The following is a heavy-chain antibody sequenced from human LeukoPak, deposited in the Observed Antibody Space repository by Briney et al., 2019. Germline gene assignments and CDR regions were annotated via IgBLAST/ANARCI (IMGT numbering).Heavy chain of an antibody. CDR3: ARGSYSSGWPHFDY. CDR2: IYYSGST. V-gene: IGHV4-59*01. Sequence: PSETLSLTCTVSGGSISSYYWSWIRQPPGKGLEWIGYIYYSGSTNYNPSLKSRVTISVDTSKNQFSLKLSSVTAADTAVYYCARGSYSSGWPHFDYWSQGTLVTVSS. CDR1: GGSISSYY. J-gene: IGHJ4*02. D-gene: IGHD6-19*01.